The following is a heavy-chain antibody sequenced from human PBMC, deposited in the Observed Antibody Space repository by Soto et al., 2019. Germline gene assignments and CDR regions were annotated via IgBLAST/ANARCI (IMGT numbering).Heavy chain of an antibody. Sequence: ASVKVSCKASGYSFASFYIHWVRQAPGQGLEWMGMINPSGGSTSYAQKFQGWVTMTRDTSISTAYMELSRLRSDDTAVYYCARDHVDIVATGPNCSGGSCYPYYYYGMDVWGQGTTVTVSS. V-gene: IGHV1-2*04. CDR1: GYSFASFY. CDR3: ARDHVDIVATGPNCSGGSCYPYYYYGMDV. J-gene: IGHJ6*02. D-gene: IGHD2-15*01. CDR2: INPSGGST.